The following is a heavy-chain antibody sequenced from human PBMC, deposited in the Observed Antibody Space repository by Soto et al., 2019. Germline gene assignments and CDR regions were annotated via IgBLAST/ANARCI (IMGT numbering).Heavy chain of an antibody. D-gene: IGHD3-10*01. CDR3: ARVSGSGSYYWFDP. CDR1: GFTVSSNY. Sequence: EVQLVETGGGLIQPGGSLRLSCAVSGFTVSSNYMSWVRQAPGKGLEWVSLFYRGGSRYYADSVRGRFAISRDNSKNTLYLQMNSRRAEDTAVYYCARVSGSGSYYWFDPWGQGTLVTVSS. V-gene: IGHV3-53*02. J-gene: IGHJ5*02. CDR2: FYRGGSR.